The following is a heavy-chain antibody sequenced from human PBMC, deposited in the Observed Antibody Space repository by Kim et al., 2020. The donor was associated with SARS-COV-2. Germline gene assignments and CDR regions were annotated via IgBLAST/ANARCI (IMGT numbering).Heavy chain of an antibody. CDR3: ARRVAAILDFDY. D-gene: IGHD2-21*02. CDR2: INHSGST. Sequence: SETLSLTCAVYGGSFSGYYWSWIRQPPGKGLEWIGEINHSGSTNYNPSLKSRVTISVDTSKNQFSLKLSSVTAADTAVYYCARRVAAILDFDYWGQGTLVTVSS. CDR1: GGSFSGYY. V-gene: IGHV4-34*01. J-gene: IGHJ4*02.